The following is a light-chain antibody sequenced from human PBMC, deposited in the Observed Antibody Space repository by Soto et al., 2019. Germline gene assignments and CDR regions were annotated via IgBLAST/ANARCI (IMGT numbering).Light chain of an antibody. CDR2: EVN. V-gene: IGLV2-14*01. Sequence: QSALTQPASLSGSPGQSITISCTGTSSDIGAYDYVSWFQQHPGKAPKLMISEVNNRPSGVSNRFSGSKSGNTAYLTISGLQVEDEAEYFRFSFTTNSTHVFATGTKVTVL. J-gene: IGLJ1*01. CDR3: FSFTTNSTHV. CDR1: SSDIGAYDY.